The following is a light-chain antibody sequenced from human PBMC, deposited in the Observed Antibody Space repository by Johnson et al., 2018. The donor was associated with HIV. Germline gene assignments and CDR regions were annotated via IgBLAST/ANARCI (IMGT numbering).Light chain of an antibody. CDR2: DNN. CDR1: TSNIGNNY. J-gene: IGLJ1*01. Sequence: QSVLTQPPSVSAAPGQKVTISCSGSTSNIGNNYVSWYQQFPGTAPKLLIYDNNKRPSGIPDRFSGSKSGTSATLDITGLQTGDEADYYCGTWDTRLRTGFFGTGTKVTVL. V-gene: IGLV1-51*01. CDR3: GTWDTRLRTGF.